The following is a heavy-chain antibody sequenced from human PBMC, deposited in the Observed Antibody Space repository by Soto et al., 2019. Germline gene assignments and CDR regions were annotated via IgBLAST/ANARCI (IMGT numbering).Heavy chain of an antibody. CDR3: VRAAKRYFDS. CDR2: IIPVLGPA. CDR1: GVTYNTFA. V-gene: IGHV1-69*06. J-gene: IGHJ4*02. Sequence: QVQLVQSGAEVRKPGSSVKVSCKASGVTYNTFAVIWVQQSPGQGLEWMGGIIPVLGPAFYAQKFQGSVTITADKSTSTAYLEPTRLRSEDTAVYYCVRAAKRYFDSWGQGTLVTVSS.